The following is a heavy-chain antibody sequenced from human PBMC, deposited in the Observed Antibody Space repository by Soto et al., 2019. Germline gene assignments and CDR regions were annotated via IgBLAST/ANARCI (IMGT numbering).Heavy chain of an antibody. Sequence: QVQLVQSGAEVKKPGASVKVSCKASGYTFTSYGISWVRQAPGQGLEWMGWISAYNGNTNYAQKLQGRVTMTTDTSPSTSYMERRSLRSDDTAVYYCAREGLDGYSSGWYVFAYWGQGTLVTVSS. CDR2: ISAYNGNT. CDR3: AREGLDGYSSGWYVFAY. J-gene: IGHJ4*02. D-gene: IGHD6-19*01. CDR1: GYTFTSYG. V-gene: IGHV1-18*01.